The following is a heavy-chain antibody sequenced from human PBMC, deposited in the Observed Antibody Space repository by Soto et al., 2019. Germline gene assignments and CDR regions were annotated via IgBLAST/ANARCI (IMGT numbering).Heavy chain of an antibody. D-gene: IGHD3-22*01. J-gene: IGHJ2*01. CDR3: ARDRPYHSDSSGYYWYVDL. V-gene: IGHV1-69*01. Sequence: QVQLVQSGAEVKKPGSSVKVSCKVSGGPFSSNAISWVRKAPGQGLAWRGGNIPTFGTANYAQKFQGRVTITADESTSPASMELSRLRSEDTAVYYCARDRPYHSDSSGYYWYVDLWGRGTLVTVSS. CDR2: NIPTFGTA. CDR1: GGPFSSNA.